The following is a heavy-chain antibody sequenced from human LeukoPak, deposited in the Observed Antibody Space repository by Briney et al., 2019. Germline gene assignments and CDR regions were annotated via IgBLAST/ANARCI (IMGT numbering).Heavy chain of an antibody. CDR1: GFTFSSYG. Sequence: PGGSLRLSCAASGFTFSSYGMHWVRQAPGKGLEWVAVISYDGSNKYYADSVKGRFTISRDNPKNTLYLQMDSLRAEDTAVYYCAKVGSGSYGAYYYYGMDVWGQGTTVTVSS. CDR2: ISYDGSNK. J-gene: IGHJ6*02. D-gene: IGHD3-10*01. V-gene: IGHV3-30*18. CDR3: AKVGSGSYGAYYYYGMDV.